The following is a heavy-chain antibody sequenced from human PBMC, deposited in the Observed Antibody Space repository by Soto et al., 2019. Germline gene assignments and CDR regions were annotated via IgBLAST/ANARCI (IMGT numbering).Heavy chain of an antibody. CDR3: ERGGRGTWAYPLGMDV. D-gene: IGHD1-26*01. CDR2: IYPDDSNI. V-gene: IGHV5-51*01. Sequence: PGESLKISCKASGYNFFNYWNGWVRQMPRKGLEWVAIIYPDDSNIRYSPSFQGRVTLSADKSISAAYLQWSSLKASESGLYYCERGGRGTWAYPLGMDVWGQGTTDPV. J-gene: IGHJ6*02. CDR1: GYNFFNYW.